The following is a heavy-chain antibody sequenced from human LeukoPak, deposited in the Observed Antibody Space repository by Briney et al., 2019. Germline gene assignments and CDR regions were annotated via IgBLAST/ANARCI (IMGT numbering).Heavy chain of an antibody. Sequence: SETLSLTCTVSGGSISSYYWSWIRQPPGKGLEWIGYIYYSGSTNYNPSLKSRVTISVDTSKNQFSLKPSSVTAADTAVYYCARQAGPYCTSTSCYLDYWGQGTPVTVSS. CDR1: GGSISSYY. J-gene: IGHJ4*02. CDR2: IYYSGST. D-gene: IGHD2-2*01. V-gene: IGHV4-59*08. CDR3: ARQAGPYCTSTSCYLDY.